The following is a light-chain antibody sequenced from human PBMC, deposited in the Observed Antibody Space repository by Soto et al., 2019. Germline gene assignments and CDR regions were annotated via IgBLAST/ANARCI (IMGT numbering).Light chain of an antibody. CDR1: SSNIGSNS. CDR2: ADN. J-gene: IGLJ1*01. V-gene: IGLV1-44*01. CDR3: AAWDDSLNGFV. Sequence: QSALTQPPSASGTPGQRVSTSCSGSSSNIGSNSVQWHQQLPGTAPNLLIYADNQRPSGVPDRFSGSKSGTSASLAITGLQSWDEADYYCAAWDDSLNGFVIGTGPKVXVL.